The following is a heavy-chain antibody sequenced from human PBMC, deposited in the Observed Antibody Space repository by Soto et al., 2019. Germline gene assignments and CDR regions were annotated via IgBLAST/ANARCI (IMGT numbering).Heavy chain of an antibody. D-gene: IGHD6-13*01. Sequence: QVQLVESGGGVVQPGRSLSLSCAASGFTFTTHGMHWVRQSPGKGLEWVASIAYDGSNRNYGDPVKGRFFASRHNPKKTRALQMNSLRDEGTAVYFCAKDRGGSWTFDYWGQGMLVIVSS. CDR3: AKDRGGSWTFDY. CDR2: IAYDGSNR. J-gene: IGHJ4*02. V-gene: IGHV3-30*18. CDR1: GFTFTTHG.